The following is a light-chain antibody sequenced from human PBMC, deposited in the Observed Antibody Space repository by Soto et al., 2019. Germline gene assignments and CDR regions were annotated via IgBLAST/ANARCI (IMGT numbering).Light chain of an antibody. J-gene: IGKJ1*01. V-gene: IGKV3-15*01. CDR2: IAS. CDR3: QQYNNWPSWT. Sequence: EIVMTQSPATLSVSPGERVTLSCRASQDVNYNLAWYQQKPGQAPRLLMYIASTRATGIPARFSGSGSGTEFTLTISSLRSEDSAVYYCQQYNNWPSWTFGQGTKVDIK. CDR1: QDVNYN.